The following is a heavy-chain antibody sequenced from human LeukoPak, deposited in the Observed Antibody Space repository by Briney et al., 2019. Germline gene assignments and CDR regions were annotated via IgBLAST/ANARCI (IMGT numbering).Heavy chain of an antibody. J-gene: IGHJ4*02. CDR3: ARAFTSTGYYYVEY. Sequence: GGSLRLSCAASGFTFSSFGMHWVRQAPGKGLEWVAVIWHDGNNKCYADSVKGRFTISRDNSKNTLYLQMNSLRAEDTAVYYCARAFTSTGYYYVEYWGQVTLVTVSS. V-gene: IGHV3-33*01. CDR1: GFTFSSFG. CDR2: IWHDGNNK. D-gene: IGHD3-22*01.